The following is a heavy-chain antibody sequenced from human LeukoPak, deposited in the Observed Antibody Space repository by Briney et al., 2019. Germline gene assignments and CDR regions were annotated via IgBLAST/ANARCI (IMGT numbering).Heavy chain of an antibody. D-gene: IGHD3-10*01. CDR2: IYSGGST. V-gene: IGHV3-66*04. J-gene: IGHJ4*02. Sequence: GGSLRLSCAASGFTVSSNYMSWVRQAPGKGLEWVSVIYSGGSTYYADSVKGRFTISRDNSKYTLYLQMNSLRAEDTAVYYCAKHHAATGGYFDYWGQGTLVTVSS. CDR3: AKHHAATGGYFDY. CDR1: GFTVSSNY.